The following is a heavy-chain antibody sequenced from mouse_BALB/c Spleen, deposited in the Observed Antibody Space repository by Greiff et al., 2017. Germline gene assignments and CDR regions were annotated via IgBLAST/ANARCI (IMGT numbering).Heavy chain of an antibody. CDR3: TRAGTRY. CDR1: GYTFTDYE. J-gene: IGHJ2*01. D-gene: IGHD4-1*01. V-gene: IGHV1-15*01. Sequence: QVQLQQSGAELVRPGASVTLSCKASGYTFTDYEMHWVKQTPVHGLEWIGAIDPETGGTAYNQKFKGKATLTADKSSSTAYMELRSLTSEDSAVYYCTRAGTRYWGQGTTLTVSS. CDR2: IDPETGGT.